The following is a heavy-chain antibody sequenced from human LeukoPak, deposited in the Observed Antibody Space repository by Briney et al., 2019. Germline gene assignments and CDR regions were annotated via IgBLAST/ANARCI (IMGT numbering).Heavy chain of an antibody. CDR1: GGSISSYY. CDR2: IYYSGST. V-gene: IGHV4-59*01. D-gene: IGHD2-15*01. Sequence: SETLSLTCTVSGGSISSYYWSWIRQPPGKGLEWIGYIYYSGSTNYNPSLKSRVTISVDTSKNQFSLKLSSVTAADTAVYYCARCIQYCSGGSCYRLFDYWGQGTLVIVSS. J-gene: IGHJ4*02. CDR3: ARCIQYCSGGSCYRLFDY.